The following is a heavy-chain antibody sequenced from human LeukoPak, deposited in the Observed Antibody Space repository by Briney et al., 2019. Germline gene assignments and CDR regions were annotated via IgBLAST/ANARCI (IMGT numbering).Heavy chain of an antibody. D-gene: IGHD2-21*02. Sequence: SETLSLTCAVYGGSFSGYYWSWIRQPPGKGLEWIGYIYYSGSTNYNPSLKSRVTISVDTSKNQFSLKLSSVTAADTAVYYCAREIAYCGADCPPHFDYWGQGTLVTVSS. CDR2: IYYSGST. V-gene: IGHV4-59*01. CDR1: GGSFSGYY. CDR3: AREIAYCGADCPPHFDY. J-gene: IGHJ4*02.